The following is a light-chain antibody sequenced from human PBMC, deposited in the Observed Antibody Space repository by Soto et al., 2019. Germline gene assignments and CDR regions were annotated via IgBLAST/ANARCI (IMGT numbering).Light chain of an antibody. CDR2: GNS. CDR1: SSNIGADYD. Sequence: QSVLTQPPSVSGAPGQRVTISCTGSSSNIGADYDVHWYQQLPGTAPKLLIYGNSNRPSGVPDRFSASKSGTSASLAITGLQAEDEADYYCQSYDSGLSGVVFGGGTKLTVL. J-gene: IGLJ2*01. CDR3: QSYDSGLSGVV. V-gene: IGLV1-40*01.